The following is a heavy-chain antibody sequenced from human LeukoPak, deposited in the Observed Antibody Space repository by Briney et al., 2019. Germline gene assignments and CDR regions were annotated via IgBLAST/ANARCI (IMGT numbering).Heavy chain of an antibody. CDR2: INPNSGGT. D-gene: IGHD4-23*01. CDR1: GGTFSSYA. CDR3: ATGLGPSTVVRKKGVDY. V-gene: IGHV1-2*02. J-gene: IGHJ4*02. Sequence: ASVKVSCKASGGTFSSYAISWVRQAPGQGLERMGWINPNSGGTNYAQKFQGRVTMTRDTSISTAYMELSRLRSDDTAVYYCATGLGPSTVVRKKGVDYWGQGTLVTVSS.